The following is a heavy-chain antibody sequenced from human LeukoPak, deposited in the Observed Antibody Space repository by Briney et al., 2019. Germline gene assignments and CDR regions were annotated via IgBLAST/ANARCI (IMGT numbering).Heavy chain of an antibody. CDR2: ISGDGGST. D-gene: IGHD6-19*01. Sequence: QTGGSLGLSCAAPGFMFHDYAIHWVRQAPGKGLEWVSLISGDGGSTFYADSVKGRFTISRDNSKNSLYLQMNSLRSDDTALYYCARESESSGWYDYWGQGTLVTVSS. CDR1: GFMFHDYA. CDR3: ARESESSGWYDY. V-gene: IGHV3-43*02. J-gene: IGHJ4*02.